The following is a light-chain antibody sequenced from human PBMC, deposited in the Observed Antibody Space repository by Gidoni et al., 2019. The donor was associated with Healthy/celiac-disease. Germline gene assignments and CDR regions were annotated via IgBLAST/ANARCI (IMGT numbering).Light chain of an antibody. J-gene: IGKJ3*01. CDR1: QSVSSY. CDR2: DAS. Sequence: EIVLTQSPATLSLSPGERATLSCRASQSVSSYLAWYQQKPGQAPRLLIYDASSGSGTDFTHTISSLEPEDFAVYYCQQRSNWPPDFTFGPGTKVDIK. CDR3: QQRSNWPPDFT. V-gene: IGKV3-11*01.